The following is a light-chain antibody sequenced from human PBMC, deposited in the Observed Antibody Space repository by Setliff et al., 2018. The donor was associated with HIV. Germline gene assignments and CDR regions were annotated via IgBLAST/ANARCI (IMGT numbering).Light chain of an antibody. CDR2: DVT. CDR3: SSYASSGTLMV. CDR1: SSDIGAYNY. J-gene: IGLJ1*01. Sequence: QSALTQPASVSGSPGQSITISCTGTSSDIGAYNYVSWYQQYPGKAPKLVIYDVTIRPSGVSNRFSGSKSGDTASLTISGLQAEDEGDYYCSSYASSGTLMVFGTGTKVTVL. V-gene: IGLV2-14*03.